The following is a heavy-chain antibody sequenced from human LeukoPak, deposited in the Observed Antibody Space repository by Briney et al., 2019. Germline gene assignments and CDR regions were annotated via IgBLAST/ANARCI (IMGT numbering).Heavy chain of an antibody. J-gene: IGHJ6*04. CDR3: ARGRKWDTAMVSHYYGMDV. Sequence: SETLSLTCAVYGGSFSGYYWSWIRQPPGKGLEWIGEINHSGSTNYNSSLKSRVTISVDTSKNQFSLKLSSVTAADTAVYYCARGRKWDTAMVSHYYGMDVWGKGTTVTVSS. V-gene: IGHV4-34*01. CDR1: GGSFSGYY. CDR2: INHSGST. D-gene: IGHD5-18*01.